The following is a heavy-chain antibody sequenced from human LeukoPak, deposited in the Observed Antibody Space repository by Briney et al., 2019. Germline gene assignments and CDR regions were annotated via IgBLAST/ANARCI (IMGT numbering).Heavy chain of an antibody. CDR3: ASFPRADMGLIILDY. J-gene: IGHJ4*02. CDR2: ISASGDST. V-gene: IGHV3-23*01. D-gene: IGHD3-16*02. Sequence: GGSLRLSCVASGFTFSSYAMTWVRQAPGKGLEWVSGISASGDSTNYADSVKGRFTISRDSSKNTVYLQVNSLRAEDTAVYYCASFPRADMGLIILDYWGQGTLVTVSS. CDR1: GFTFSSYA.